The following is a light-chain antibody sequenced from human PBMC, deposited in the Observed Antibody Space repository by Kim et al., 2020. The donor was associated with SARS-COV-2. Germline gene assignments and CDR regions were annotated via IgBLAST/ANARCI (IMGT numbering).Light chain of an antibody. CDR1: NLGDKY. CDR2: QDN. J-gene: IGLJ3*02. CDR3: QAWDSSTAV. Sequence: SYELTQPPSVSVSPGQTASITCSGDNLGDKYACWYQQKSGQSPVVVIYQDNKRPSGIPERFSGSNSGNTATLTISGTQAMDEAYYYCQAWDSSTAVFGGGTQLTVL. V-gene: IGLV3-1*01.